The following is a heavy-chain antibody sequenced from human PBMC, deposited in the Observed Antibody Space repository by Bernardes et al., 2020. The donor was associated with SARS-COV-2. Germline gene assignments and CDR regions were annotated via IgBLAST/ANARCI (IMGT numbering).Heavy chain of an antibody. Sequence: GGSLRLSCAASGFTFSDYYMSWIRQAPGKGLEWVSYISSSSSYTNYADSVKGRFTISRDNAKNTLNLQMNSLSAEDTAVYYCARGAYSLNKSGPRSVFDICGQATMVTVSS. CDR3: ARGAYSLNKSGPRSVFDI. CDR2: ISSSSSYT. D-gene: IGHD1-26*01. J-gene: IGHJ3*02. CDR1: GFTFSDYY. V-gene: IGHV3-11*06.